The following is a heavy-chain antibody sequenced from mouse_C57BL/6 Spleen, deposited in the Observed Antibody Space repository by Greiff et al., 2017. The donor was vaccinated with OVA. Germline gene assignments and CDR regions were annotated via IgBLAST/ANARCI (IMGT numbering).Heavy chain of an antibody. J-gene: IGHJ1*03. CDR2: MHPSDSDT. CDR1: GYTFTSYW. CDR3: AISPLYGNYGYFDV. Sequence: QVQLQQPGAELVKPGASVKVSCKASGYTFTSYWMHWVTQRPGQGLEWIGRMHPSDSDTNYNQKFKGKATLTVDKSSSTAYMQLSSLTSEDSAVYYCAISPLYGNYGYFDVWGTGTTVTVSS. D-gene: IGHD2-1*01. V-gene: IGHV1-74*01.